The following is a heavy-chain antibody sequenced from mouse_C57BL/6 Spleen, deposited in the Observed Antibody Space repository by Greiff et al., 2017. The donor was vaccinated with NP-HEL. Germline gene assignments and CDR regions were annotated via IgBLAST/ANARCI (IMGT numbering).Heavy chain of an antibody. J-gene: IGHJ2*01. CDR1: GYTFTSYT. D-gene: IGHD1-1*01. V-gene: IGHV1-4*01. CDR3: AREEDTLRDFDY. CDR2: INPSSGYT. Sequence: QVQLKESGAELARPGASVKMSCKASGYTFTSYTMHWVKQRPGQGLEWIGYINPSSGYTKYNQKFKDKATLTADKSSSTAYMQQSSLTSEDSAVYYCAREEDTLRDFDYWGQGTTLTVSS.